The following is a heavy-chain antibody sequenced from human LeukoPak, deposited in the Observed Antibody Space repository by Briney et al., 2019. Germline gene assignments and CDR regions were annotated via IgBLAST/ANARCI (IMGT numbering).Heavy chain of an antibody. CDR1: GGSISSSNYY. J-gene: IGHJ4*02. D-gene: IGHD3-10*01. Sequence: PSETLSLTCTVSGGSISSSNYYWGWIRQPPGKGLEWIGSIYYSGSTYYNPSLKCRLTISVDTSKNQFSLKLSSVTAADTAVYYCARIRSGSYYNFDYWGQGTLVTVSS. V-gene: IGHV4-39*07. CDR2: IYYSGST. CDR3: ARIRSGSYYNFDY.